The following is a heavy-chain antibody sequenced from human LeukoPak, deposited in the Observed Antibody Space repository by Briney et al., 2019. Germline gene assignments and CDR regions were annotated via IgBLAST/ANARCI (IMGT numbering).Heavy chain of an antibody. CDR1: GDSVSSNSAA. V-gene: IGHV6-1*01. CDR2: TYYRSKWNK. CDR3: ARGYMGTTDY. D-gene: IGHD1-7*01. Sequence: SQTLSLTCAISGDSVSSNSAAWNWIRQSPSRGLEWLGRTYYRSKWNKNYAASVKSRMTINPDTSKNQLSLQLNSVTPEDTAVYYCARGYMGTTDYWGQGTLVIVSS. J-gene: IGHJ4*02.